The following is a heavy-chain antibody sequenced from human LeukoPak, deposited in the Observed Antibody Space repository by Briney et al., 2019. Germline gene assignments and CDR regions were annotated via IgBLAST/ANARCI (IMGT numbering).Heavy chain of an antibody. D-gene: IGHD6-19*01. CDR2: IIPIFGTA. J-gene: IGHJ5*02. V-gene: IGHV1-69*06. Sequence: SVKVSCKASGGTFSSYAISWVRQAPGQGLEWMGGIIPIFGTANYAQKFQGRVTMTEDTSTDTAYMELSSLRSEDTAVYYCATGTYSSGWNNWFDPWGQGTLVTVSS. CDR1: GGTFSSYA. CDR3: ATGTYSSGWNNWFDP.